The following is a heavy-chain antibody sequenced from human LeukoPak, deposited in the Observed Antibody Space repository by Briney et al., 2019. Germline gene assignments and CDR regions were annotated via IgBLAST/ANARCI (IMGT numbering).Heavy chain of an antibody. CDR2: ISSDGSNN. Sequence: RRPSQPSCAASGFTFSSYGMHPFTQAPGHPLTPPSVISSDGSNNYYADSVQSRFTISIDNYTNTLYLQMNSLRAEHTAVYYCAAGYTSGWYVAFDICCQVIMVTVSS. D-gene: IGHD6-19*01. V-gene: IGHV3-30*03. CDR1: GFTFSSYG. J-gene: IGHJ3*02. CDR3: AAGYTSGWYVAFDI.